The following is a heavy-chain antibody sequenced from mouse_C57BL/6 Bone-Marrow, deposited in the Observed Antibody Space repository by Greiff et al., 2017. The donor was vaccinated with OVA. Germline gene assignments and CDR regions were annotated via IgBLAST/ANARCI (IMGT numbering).Heavy chain of an antibody. J-gene: IGHJ1*03. CDR3: ARRLGLREYFDV. CDR1: GYSFTDYN. V-gene: IGHV1-39*01. D-gene: IGHD2-4*01. CDR2: INPNDGTT. Sequence: VQLQQSGPELVKPGASVKISCKASGYSFTDYNMNWVKQSNGKSLEWIGEINPNDGTTSYNQKFKGKATLTVDKSSSTAYMQLNSLTSEDSAVYYCARRLGLREYFDVWGTGTTLTVSS.